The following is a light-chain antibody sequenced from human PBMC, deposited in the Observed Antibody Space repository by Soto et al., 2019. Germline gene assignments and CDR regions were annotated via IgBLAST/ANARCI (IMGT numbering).Light chain of an antibody. CDR3: QQYAGSPRT. J-gene: IGKJ1*01. CDR1: QSVSSRS. CDR2: DAS. Sequence: EIGLTQSPGTLSFSPGERATLSCRASQSVSSRSLAWYQQKPGQAPRLLISDASNRAADIPDRFSGSGSGTDFTLTINRLEPEDFAVYYCQQYAGSPRTFGQGTKVDIK. V-gene: IGKV3-20*01.